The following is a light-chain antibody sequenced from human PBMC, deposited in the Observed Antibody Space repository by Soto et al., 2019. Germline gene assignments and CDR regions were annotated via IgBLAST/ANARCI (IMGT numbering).Light chain of an antibody. J-gene: IGKJ1*01. CDR2: GAS. CDR1: QSVSSSF. V-gene: IGKV3-20*01. Sequence: ESVLTQSPGTLSLSPGERATLSRRASQSVSSSFLAWYQLKPGQAPRLLIYGASSRATGIPDRFSGSGSGTDFTLTISRLEPEDFAVYYCQQYDSSPWTFGQGTKVEIK. CDR3: QQYDSSPWT.